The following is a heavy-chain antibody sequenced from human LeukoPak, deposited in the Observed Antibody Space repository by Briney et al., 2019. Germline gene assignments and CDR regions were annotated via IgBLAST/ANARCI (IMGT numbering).Heavy chain of an antibody. J-gene: IGHJ4*02. D-gene: IGHD3-10*01. Sequence: GGSLRLSCSASGFTFSRYAMHWVRQAPGKGLEYVSANSSNGGSTYYADSVKGRFTISRDNSKNTLYLQMSSLRTEDTAVYYCVKDGSGSYYTYYFDYWGQGTLVTVSS. CDR3: VKDGSGSYYTYYFDY. CDR2: NSSNGGST. CDR1: GFTFSRYA. V-gene: IGHV3-64D*06.